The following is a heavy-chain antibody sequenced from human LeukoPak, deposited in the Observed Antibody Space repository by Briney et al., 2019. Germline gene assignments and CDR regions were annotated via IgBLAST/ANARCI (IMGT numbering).Heavy chain of an antibody. CDR1: GDSISSYY. V-gene: IGHV4-59*01. CDR2: IYYSGTT. J-gene: IGHJ4*02. Sequence: PSETLSLTCIVSGDSISSYYWSWIRQPPGKGLEWIGRIYYSGTTKYNPSLKSRVTISVDASKNHFSLNLTSVTAADTAVYYCARDRSLGIIDYWGQGTLVTVSS. CDR3: ARDRSLGIIDY. D-gene: IGHD3-16*01.